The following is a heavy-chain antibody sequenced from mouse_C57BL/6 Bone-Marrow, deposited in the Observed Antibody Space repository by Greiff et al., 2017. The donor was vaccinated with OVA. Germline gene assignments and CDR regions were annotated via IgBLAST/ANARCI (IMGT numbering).Heavy chain of an antibody. CDR3: ASSSTAHFDY. J-gene: IGHJ2*01. D-gene: IGHD1-2*01. Sequence: EVKLMESGGGLVQPGGSLSLSCAASGFTFTDYYMSWVRQPPGKALEWLGFIRNKANGYTTEYSASVKGRFTISRENSQSILYLQMNALRAEDSATYYCASSSTAHFDYWGQGTTLTVSS. CDR2: IRNKANGYTT. CDR1: GFTFTDYY. V-gene: IGHV7-3*01.